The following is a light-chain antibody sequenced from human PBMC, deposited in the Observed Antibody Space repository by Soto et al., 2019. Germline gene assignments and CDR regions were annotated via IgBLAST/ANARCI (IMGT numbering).Light chain of an antibody. CDR2: SAS. Sequence: DSEMTQSPSSLSASLGDSVTITCRSSQTIGSYLHWYRQRPGKAPRLLIHSASTLQSGVPSRFRGSGSGTISTLSISSLRPEDSATYYCQQSYFSPYTFGPGTNLDIK. J-gene: IGKJ2*01. V-gene: IGKV1-39*01. CDR3: QQSYFSPYT. CDR1: QTIGSY.